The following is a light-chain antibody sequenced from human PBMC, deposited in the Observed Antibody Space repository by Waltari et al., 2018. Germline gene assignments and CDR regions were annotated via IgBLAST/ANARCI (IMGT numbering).Light chain of an antibody. J-gene: IGLJ3*02. CDR2: NND. V-gene: IGLV1-44*01. CDR1: SCPIGSKT. Sequence: QSVLTQPPSASGTPGQRAPISCSGSSCPIGSKTVTWYRQFPGTAPKPLIYNNDQRPPGVPDRFSGSKSGTSASLAISGLQSEHEADYYCAAWDDSLNGPVFGGGTKLTVL. CDR3: AAWDDSLNGPV.